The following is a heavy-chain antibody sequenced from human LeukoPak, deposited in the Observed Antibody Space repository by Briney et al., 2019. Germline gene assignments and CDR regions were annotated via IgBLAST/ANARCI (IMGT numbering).Heavy chain of an antibody. CDR1: EFSVGSNY. Sequence: QPGGSLRLSCAASEFSVGSNYMTWVRQAPGKGLEWVSLIYSGGSTYYADSVKGRFTISRDNSKNTLYLQMNSLRAEDTAVYYCARDQDDYGDSMTWGQGTLVTVSS. CDR2: IYSGGST. V-gene: IGHV3-53*01. D-gene: IGHD4-17*01. J-gene: IGHJ4*02. CDR3: ARDQDDYGDSMT.